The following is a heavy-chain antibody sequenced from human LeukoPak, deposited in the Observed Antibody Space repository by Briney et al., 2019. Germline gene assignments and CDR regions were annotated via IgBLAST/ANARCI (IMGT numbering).Heavy chain of an antibody. D-gene: IGHD6-6*01. CDR2: IDWDDDK. CDR3: ARIEISSSSHDGAFDN. V-gene: IGHV2-70*11. Sequence: SGPTLVNPTQTLTLTCTFSGFSLSTSGMCVSWIRQPPGKALEWLARIDWDDDKYYSTSLKTRLTISKDTSKNQVVLTMTNMDPVDTATYYCARIEISSSSHDGAFDNWGQGTMVTVSS. CDR1: GFSLSTSGMC. J-gene: IGHJ3*02.